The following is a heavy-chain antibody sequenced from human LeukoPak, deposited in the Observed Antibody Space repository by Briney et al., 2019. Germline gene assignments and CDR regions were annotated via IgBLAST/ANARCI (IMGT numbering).Heavy chain of an antibody. V-gene: IGHV3-23*01. J-gene: IGHJ4*02. CDR2: INWRGGST. Sequence: GGSLRLSCAASGFTFSSYAMSWVRQAPGKGLEWVSGINWRGGSTGYADSVKGRFTISRDNSKNTLYLQMNSLRAEDTAVYYCAKEEGVWYSSSWYDGYWGQGTLVTVSS. D-gene: IGHD6-13*01. CDR1: GFTFSSYA. CDR3: AKEEGVWYSSSWYDGY.